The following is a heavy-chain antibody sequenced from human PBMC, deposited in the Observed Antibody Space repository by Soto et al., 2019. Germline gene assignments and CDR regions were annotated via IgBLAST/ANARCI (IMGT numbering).Heavy chain of an antibody. CDR3: ARGAPGSSSWYWNFDL. D-gene: IGHD6-13*01. J-gene: IGHJ2*01. CDR2: IIPIFGTA. V-gene: IGHV1-69*01. CDR1: GDTFSSYA. Sequence: QVQLVQSGAEVKKPGSSVKVSCKTSGDTFSSYAISWVRQAPGQRLEWMGGIIPIFGTANYAQRFQGRVTITADESTSTAYMEVSSLRSEDTAVYYCARGAPGSSSWYWNFDLWGRGTLVSVSS.